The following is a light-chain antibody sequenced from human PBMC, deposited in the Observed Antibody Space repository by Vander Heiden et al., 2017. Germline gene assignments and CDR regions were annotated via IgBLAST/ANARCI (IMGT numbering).Light chain of an antibody. Sequence: QSVLTQPPSVSGAPGQRVTISCTGSTSTIGAGYDVHWYQQLPGTAPKLLIYDNINRPSGVPDRFSGSKSGTSASLAITGLQAEDEADYYCQSYDSSLGGHVVFGGGTKLTGL. CDR3: QSYDSSLGGHVV. CDR1: TSTIGAGYD. J-gene: IGLJ2*01. CDR2: DNI. V-gene: IGLV1-40*01.